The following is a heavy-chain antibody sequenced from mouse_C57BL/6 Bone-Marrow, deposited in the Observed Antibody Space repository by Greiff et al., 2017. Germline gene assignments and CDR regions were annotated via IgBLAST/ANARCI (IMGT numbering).Heavy chain of an antibody. CDR3: ARTYYYGSSAFDY. J-gene: IGHJ2*01. D-gene: IGHD1-1*01. CDR1: GYTFTDYY. V-gene: IGHV1-26*01. Sequence: VQLQQSGPELVKPGASVKISCKASGYTFTDYYMNWVKQSHGKSLEWIGDIIPNNGGTSYNQKFKGKATLTVDKSSSTAYMELRSLTSEDSAVYYCARTYYYGSSAFDYWGQGTTLTVSA. CDR2: IIPNNGGT.